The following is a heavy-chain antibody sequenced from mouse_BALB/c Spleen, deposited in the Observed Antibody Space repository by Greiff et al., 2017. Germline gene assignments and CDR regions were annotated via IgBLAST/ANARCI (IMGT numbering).Heavy chain of an antibody. CDR3: AGMITTGYYAMDY. Sequence: VQLKESGAELVKPGASVKLSCTASGFNIKDTYMHWVKQRPEQGLEWIGRIDPANGNTKYDPKFQGKATITADTSSNTAYLQLSSLTSEDTAVYYCAGMITTGYYAMDYWGQGTSVTVSS. V-gene: IGHV14-3*02. J-gene: IGHJ4*01. CDR1: GFNIKDTY. CDR2: IDPANGNT. D-gene: IGHD2-4*01.